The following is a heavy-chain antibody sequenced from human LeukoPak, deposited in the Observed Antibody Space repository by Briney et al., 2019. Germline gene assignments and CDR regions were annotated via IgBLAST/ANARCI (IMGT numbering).Heavy chain of an antibody. V-gene: IGHV4-30-4*01. D-gene: IGHD3-10*01. Sequence: SETLSLTCTVSGGSISSGDYYWRWIRQPPGKGLEWIGYIYYSGSTYYNPSLKSRFTISVDTSKNQFSLKLSSVTAADTAMYYCAPMVRGVIIYWGQGTLVTVSS. CDR3: APMVRGVIIY. CDR2: IYYSGST. J-gene: IGHJ4*02. CDR1: GGSISSGDYY.